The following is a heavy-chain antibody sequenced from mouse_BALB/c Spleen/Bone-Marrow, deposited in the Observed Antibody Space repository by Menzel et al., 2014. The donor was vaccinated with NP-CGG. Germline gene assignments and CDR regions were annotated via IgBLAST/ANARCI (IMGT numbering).Heavy chain of an antibody. Sequence: EVKLVESGGGLVKPGGSLKLSCAASGFIFSNFAMSWVRQTPDKRLEWVASISSGGSAYYPDSVKGRLSISRDNARDILFLQMSSLRSEDTAMYYCARGYDYDFDYWGQGTTLTVSS. J-gene: IGHJ2*01. D-gene: IGHD2-4*01. CDR3: ARGYDYDFDY. CDR2: ISSGGSA. V-gene: IGHV5-6-5*01. CDR1: GFIFSNFA.